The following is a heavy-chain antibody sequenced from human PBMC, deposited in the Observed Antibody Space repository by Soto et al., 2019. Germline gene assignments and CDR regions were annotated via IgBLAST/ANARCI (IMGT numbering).Heavy chain of an antibody. CDR2: ISYDGSNK. CDR1: GFTFSSYG. D-gene: IGHD6-13*01. J-gene: IGHJ4*02. Sequence: GGSLRLSCAASGFTFSSYGMHWVRQAPGKGLEWVAVISYDGSNKYYADSVKGRFTISRDNSKNTLYLQMNSLRAEDTAVYYCAKDAAIAAAGPFDYWGQATLVTVSS. V-gene: IGHV3-30*18. CDR3: AKDAAIAAAGPFDY.